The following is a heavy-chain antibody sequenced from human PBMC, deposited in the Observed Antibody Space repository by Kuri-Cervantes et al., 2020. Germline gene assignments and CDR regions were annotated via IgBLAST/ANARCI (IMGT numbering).Heavy chain of an antibody. CDR1: GFTFTNSA. CDR2: VSVTGATT. Sequence: GESLKISCAASGFTFTNSALNWVRQAPGKGLEWVSAVSVTGATTWDADSVKGRFTISRDNSRNTLYLQMNSLRVEDTAVYYCAKPRDGYVTVGFEHWGRGTLVTVSS. CDR3: AKPRDGYVTVGFEH. J-gene: IGHJ4*02. D-gene: IGHD5-24*01. V-gene: IGHV3-23*01.